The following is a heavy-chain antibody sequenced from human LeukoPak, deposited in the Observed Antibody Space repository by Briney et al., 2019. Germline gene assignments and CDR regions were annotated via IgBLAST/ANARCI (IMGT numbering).Heavy chain of an antibody. CDR2: INHSGGT. V-gene: IGHV4-34*01. CDR3: ARHVHDPTFDF. CDR1: GGSFSGYY. Sequence: SETLSLTCAVYGGSFSGYYWSWIRQPPGKGLEWIGEINHSGGTNYNPPLKSRVTISVDTSQNHFSLKLSSVTAADTAIYYCARHVHDPTFDFWGQGTLVTVSS. J-gene: IGHJ4*02.